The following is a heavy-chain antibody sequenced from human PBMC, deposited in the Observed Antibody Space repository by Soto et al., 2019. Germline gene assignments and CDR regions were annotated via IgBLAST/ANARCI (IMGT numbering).Heavy chain of an antibody. CDR2: IYYSGST. D-gene: IGHD4-17*01. Sequence: SETLSLTCTVSGGSISSYYWSWIRQPPGKGLEWIGYIYYSGSTNYNPSLKSRVTISVDTSKNQFSLKLSSVTAADTAVYYCARHSDYGDYQPDAFDIWGQGTMVTVSS. J-gene: IGHJ3*02. CDR1: GGSISSYY. CDR3: ARHSDYGDYQPDAFDI. V-gene: IGHV4-59*08.